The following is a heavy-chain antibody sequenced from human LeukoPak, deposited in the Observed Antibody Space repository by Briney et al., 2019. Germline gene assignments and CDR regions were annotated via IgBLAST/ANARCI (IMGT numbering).Heavy chain of an antibody. CDR2: IRSKANSYAT. J-gene: IGHJ6*02. D-gene: IGHD3-10*01. CDR1: GFTFSGSA. V-gene: IGHV3-73*01. CDR3: TSLDYYGSGSAAYYGMDV. Sequence: GGSLKLSCAASGFTFSGSAMHWVRQASGKGLEWVGRIRSKANSYATAYAASVKGRFTISRDDSKNTAYLQMNSLKTEDTAVYYCTSLDYYGSGSAAYYGMDVWGQGTTVTVSS.